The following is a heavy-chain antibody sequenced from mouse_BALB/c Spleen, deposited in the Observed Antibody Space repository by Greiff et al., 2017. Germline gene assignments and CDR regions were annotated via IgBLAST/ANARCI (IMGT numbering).Heavy chain of an antibody. CDR1: GYSITSDYA. V-gene: IGHV3-2*02. D-gene: IGHD2-14*01. CDR2: ISYSGST. J-gene: IGHJ2*01. CDR3: ARAVRSFDY. Sequence: EVQLQESGPGLVKPSQSLSLTCTVTGYSITSDYAWNWIRQFPGNKLEWMGYISYSGSTSYNPSLKSRISITRDTSKNQFFLQLNSVTTEDTATYYCARAVRSFDYWGQGTTLTVSS.